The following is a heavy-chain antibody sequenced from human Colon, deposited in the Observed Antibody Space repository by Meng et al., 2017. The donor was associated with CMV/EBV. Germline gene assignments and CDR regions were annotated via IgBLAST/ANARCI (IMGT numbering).Heavy chain of an antibody. CDR2: ISGTATST. V-gene: IGHV3-23*01. CDR1: GFTFSSSG. J-gene: IGHJ4*02. D-gene: IGHD3-22*01. CDR3: AKDNGWLSAY. Sequence: LCCAASGFTFSSSGMGWVRQATGKGLEWVSGISGTATSTYYTDSVEGRFTISRDNSKNTLYLQMNSLRADDTAVYYCAKDNGWLSAYWGQGTLVTVSS.